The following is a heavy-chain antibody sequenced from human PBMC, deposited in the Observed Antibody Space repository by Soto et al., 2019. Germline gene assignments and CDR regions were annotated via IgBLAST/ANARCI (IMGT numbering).Heavy chain of an antibody. CDR2: VYYSGST. J-gene: IGHJ2*01. CDR3: QAEDGIRDVRSVSAFLLNRSSDL. V-gene: IGHV4-39*01. D-gene: IGHD3-10*02. Sequence: PGKGLEWIGSVYYSGSTFYNPSLESRVTISVDKSKNQFSLKLMSLSAADTAVFFFQAEDGIRDVRSVSAFLLNRSSDL.